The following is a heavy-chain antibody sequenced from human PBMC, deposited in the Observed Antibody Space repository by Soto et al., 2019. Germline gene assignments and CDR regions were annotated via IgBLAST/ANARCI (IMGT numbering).Heavy chain of an antibody. CDR2: ISAYNGNT. CDR3: ARALDGEMASDY. D-gene: IGHD5-12*01. J-gene: IGHJ4*02. V-gene: IGHV1-18*04. CDR1: GYTFTSYG. Sequence: ASVQVSCKASGYTFTSYGISWVRQAPGQGLEWMGWISAYNGNTNYAQKLQGRVTMTTDTSTSTAYMELRSLRSDYTAVYYCARALDGEMASDYWSKGSPVTVSS.